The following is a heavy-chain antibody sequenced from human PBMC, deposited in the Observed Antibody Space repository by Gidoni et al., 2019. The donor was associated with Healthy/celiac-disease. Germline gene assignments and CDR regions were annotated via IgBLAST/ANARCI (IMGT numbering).Heavy chain of an antibody. CDR1: GLTFSSYS. V-gene: IGHV3-48*02. Sequence: EVQLVESGGGLVQPGGSLRLSCAASGLTFSSYSMTWVGQAPGKGLEWVSYSSSSSSTIYYADALKGLFTISRDNSKNSLYLQMNSLRDEDTAVYYCARDVGWLRFSSYYYGMDVWGQGTTVTVSS. CDR2: SSSSSSTI. J-gene: IGHJ6*02. CDR3: ARDVGWLRFSSYYYGMDV. D-gene: IGHD5-12*01.